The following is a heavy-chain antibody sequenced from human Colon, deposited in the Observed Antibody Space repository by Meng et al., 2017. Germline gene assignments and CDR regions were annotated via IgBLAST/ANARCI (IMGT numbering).Heavy chain of an antibody. D-gene: IGHD3-10*01. CDR2: LSYSGNT. V-gene: IGHV4-30-4*01. Sequence: QVQLQESGPGLVQPSETASLTCTVSGGFLNSDDYYWSWIRQSPGGGLEWIGLLSYSGNTFYTPSLRSRVAISADTSKSQFSLYLRSVTAADTAVYYCAREWRHYYGAGSFDYWGQGALVTVSS. CDR3: AREWRHYYGAGSFDY. CDR1: GGFLNSDDYY. J-gene: IGHJ4*02.